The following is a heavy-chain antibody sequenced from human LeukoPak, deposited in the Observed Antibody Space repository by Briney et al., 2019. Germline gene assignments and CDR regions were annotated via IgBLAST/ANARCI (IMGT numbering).Heavy chain of an antibody. Sequence: SETLSLTCTVSGGSISSSRYYWGWIRQPPGKGLEWIGSIYYSGSTYYNPSLKSRVTISVDTSKNQFSLKLSSVTAADTAVYYCARDGSASYWFDPWGQGTLVTVSS. CDR2: IYYSGST. V-gene: IGHV4-39*07. CDR3: ARDGSASYWFDP. D-gene: IGHD2-15*01. J-gene: IGHJ5*02. CDR1: GGSISSSRYY.